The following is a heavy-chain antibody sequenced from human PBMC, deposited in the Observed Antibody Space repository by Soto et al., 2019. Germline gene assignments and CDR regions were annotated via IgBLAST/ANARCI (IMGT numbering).Heavy chain of an antibody. CDR3: GKDLSGDYTFGS. CDR1: GFTFSRYA. D-gene: IGHD4-17*01. V-gene: IGHV3-23*01. Sequence: EVQLLESGGGLVQPGGSLRLSCAASGFTFSRYAMSWVRQAPGKGLEWVSAISGSGGSTYYADSVKGRFTISRDNSKNTLYLQMNSLRAEDSAVYYCGKDLSGDYTFGSWGQGTLVTVSS. J-gene: IGHJ4*02. CDR2: ISGSGGST.